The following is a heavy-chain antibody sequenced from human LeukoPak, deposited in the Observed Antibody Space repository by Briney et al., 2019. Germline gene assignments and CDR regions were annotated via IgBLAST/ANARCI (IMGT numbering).Heavy chain of an antibody. Sequence: PGGSLRLSCTASGFTFGDYAMSWVRQAPGKGLEWVGFIRSKAYGGTTECAASVKGRFTISRDDSKSIAYLQMNSLKTEDTAVYYCTRDPYYVWGSYRSDYWGQGTLVTVSS. CDR3: TRDPYYVWGSYRSDY. D-gene: IGHD3-16*02. CDR1: GFTFGDYA. J-gene: IGHJ4*02. CDR2: IRSKAYGGTT. V-gene: IGHV3-49*04.